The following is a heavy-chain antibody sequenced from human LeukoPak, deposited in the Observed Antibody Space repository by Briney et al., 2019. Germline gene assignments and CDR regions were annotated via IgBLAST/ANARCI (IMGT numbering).Heavy chain of an antibody. D-gene: IGHD3-9*01. Sequence: GGSLRLSCAASGFTFSNYGIHWVRQAPGKRLEWVAVISYDGSNGYYADSVKGRFTISRDNSKNTLYLQMNSLRAEDTAVYYCAKDRDYDILTGPHDYFDYWGQGTLVTVSS. J-gene: IGHJ4*02. CDR2: ISYDGSNG. V-gene: IGHV3-30*18. CDR1: GFTFSNYG. CDR3: AKDRDYDILTGPHDYFDY.